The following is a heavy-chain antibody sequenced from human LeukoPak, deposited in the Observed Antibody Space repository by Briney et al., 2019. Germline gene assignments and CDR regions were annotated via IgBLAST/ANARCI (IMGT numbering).Heavy chain of an antibody. CDR1: GFTFSSYS. V-gene: IGHV3-33*08. J-gene: IGHJ4*02. CDR2: IWYDGSNK. Sequence: PGGSLRLSCAASGFTFSSYSMHWVRQAPGKGLEWVAVIWYDGSNKYYADSVKGRFTISRDNSKNTLYLQMNSLRAEDTAVYYCARDPPYSSTNLDYWGQGTLVTVSS. D-gene: IGHD6-13*01. CDR3: ARDPPYSSTNLDY.